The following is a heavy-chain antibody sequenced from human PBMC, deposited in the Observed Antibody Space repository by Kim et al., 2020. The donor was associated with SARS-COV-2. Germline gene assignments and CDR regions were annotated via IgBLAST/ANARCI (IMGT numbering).Heavy chain of an antibody. Sequence: GGSLRLSCVASGFTFSSYNMNWVRQAPGKGLELVSSISGTSTYIYYADSMKGRFTISRDNAKNSLYLQMNSLRAEDTAVYYCARERGYSYGYADSWGQGTLVTVSS. J-gene: IGHJ4*02. CDR3: ARERGYSYGYADS. D-gene: IGHD5-18*01. CDR1: GFTFSSYN. V-gene: IGHV3-21*01. CDR2: ISGTSTYI.